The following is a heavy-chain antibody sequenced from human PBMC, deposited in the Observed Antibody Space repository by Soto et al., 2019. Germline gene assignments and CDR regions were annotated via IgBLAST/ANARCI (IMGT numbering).Heavy chain of an antibody. Sequence: QVTLKESGPVLVKPTETLTLTCTVSGFSLSNARMGVSWIRQPPGKALEWLAHIFSHDEKSYSTSLKSRPTISKDTSKSQVVLTMTNMDPVDTATYYCARITYEAAAGTDNYYYYYGMDVWGQGTTVTVSS. CDR3: ARITYEAAAGTDNYYYYYGMDV. V-gene: IGHV2-26*01. CDR2: IFSHDEK. D-gene: IGHD6-13*01. J-gene: IGHJ6*02. CDR1: GFSLSNARMG.